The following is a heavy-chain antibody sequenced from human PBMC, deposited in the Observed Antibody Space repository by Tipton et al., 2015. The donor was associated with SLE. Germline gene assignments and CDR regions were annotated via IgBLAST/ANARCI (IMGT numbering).Heavy chain of an antibody. D-gene: IGHD3-10*01. CDR2: INPNSGGT. Sequence: QLVQSGAEVKKPGASVKVSCKASGYTFTGYYMHWVRQAPGQGLEWMGWINPNSGGTNYAQKLQGRVTMTTDTSTSTAYMELSSLRSEDTAVYYCARGEGDSEEAFDIWGQGTMVTVSS. CDR1: GYTFTGYY. J-gene: IGHJ3*02. CDR3: ARGEGDSEEAFDI. V-gene: IGHV1-2*02.